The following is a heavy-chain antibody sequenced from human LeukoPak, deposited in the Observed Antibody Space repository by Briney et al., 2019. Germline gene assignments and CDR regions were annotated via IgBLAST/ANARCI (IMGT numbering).Heavy chain of an antibody. CDR2: IYTSDNT. J-gene: IGHJ4*02. Sequence: SETLSLTCTVSGSSISAYYWTWIRRPAGRGLEWIGRIYTSDNTDYNPSFKSRVTMSVDTSKNQFSLKLTSVTAADTAVYYCARDFDRAGGDYFDYWGQGALVTVSS. D-gene: IGHD2-15*01. V-gene: IGHV4-4*07. CDR3: ARDFDRAGGDYFDY. CDR1: GSSISAYY.